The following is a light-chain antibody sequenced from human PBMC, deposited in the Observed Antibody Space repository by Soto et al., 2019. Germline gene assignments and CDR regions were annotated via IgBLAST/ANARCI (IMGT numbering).Light chain of an antibody. CDR2: GAS. J-gene: IGKJ5*01. Sequence: EIVMTQSPGTLSVSPGERAALSCRASQSVSSNLAWYQQKPGQAPSLLIYGASTRATGVPDRFSGTGSGTEFTLTISSLKSEDYAVYYCQQYKSWPPITFGQGTRLEIK. V-gene: IGKV3-15*01. CDR1: QSVSSN. CDR3: QQYKSWPPIT.